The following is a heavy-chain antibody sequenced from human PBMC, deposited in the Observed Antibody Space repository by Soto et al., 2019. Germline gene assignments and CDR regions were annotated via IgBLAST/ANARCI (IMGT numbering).Heavy chain of an antibody. CDR2: ISSSSSTI. CDR1: GFTFSSYS. J-gene: IGHJ3*02. V-gene: IGHV3-48*01. D-gene: IGHD6-19*01. Sequence: GGSLRLSCAASGFTFSSYSMNWVRQAPGKGLEWVSYISSSSSTIYYADSVKGRFTISRDNAKNSLYLQMNSLRAEDTAVYYCARRSLSIAVARHDAFDIWGQGTMVTVSS. CDR3: ARRSLSIAVARHDAFDI.